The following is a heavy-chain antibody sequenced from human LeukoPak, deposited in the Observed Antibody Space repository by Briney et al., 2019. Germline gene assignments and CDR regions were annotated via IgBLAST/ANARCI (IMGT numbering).Heavy chain of an antibody. CDR2: ISGSGVNT. CDR1: GFTFSNYA. CDR3: AKMLLIYYDTSGGAFDI. Sequence: GGSLRLSCAASGFTFSNYAMSWVRQAPGKGLEWVSAISGSGVNTYYADSVKGRFTISRDNSKNTLYLQMNSLRAEGTAVYYCAKMLLIYYDTSGGAFDIWGQGTMVTVSS. V-gene: IGHV3-23*01. J-gene: IGHJ3*02. D-gene: IGHD3-22*01.